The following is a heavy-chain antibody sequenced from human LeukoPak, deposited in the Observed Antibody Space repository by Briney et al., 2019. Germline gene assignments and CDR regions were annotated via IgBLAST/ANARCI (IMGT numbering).Heavy chain of an antibody. J-gene: IGHJ5*02. CDR1: GFTFSSYA. CDR2: ISGSGGST. V-gene: IGHV3-23*01. Sequence: GGSLRLSCAASGFTFSSYAMSWVRQAPGKGLEWVSAISGSGGSTYYADSVKGRFTISRDNSKNTLYLQMNSLRAEDTAVYYCVKEISPGSTSTGNWFDPWGQGTLVTVSS. CDR3: VKEISPGSTSTGNWFDP. D-gene: IGHD2-2*01.